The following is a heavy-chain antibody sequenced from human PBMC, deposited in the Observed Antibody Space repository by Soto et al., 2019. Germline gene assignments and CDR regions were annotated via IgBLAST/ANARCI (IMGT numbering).Heavy chain of an antibody. CDR1: GFTFSSYA. D-gene: IGHD1-7*01. CDR2: ISGSGGST. J-gene: IGHJ3*02. V-gene: IGHV3-23*01. Sequence: EVQLLESGGGLVQPGGSLRLSCAASGFTFSSYAMSWVRQAPGKGLEWVSAISGSGGSTYYADSVKGRFTISRDNSKNTLHLQMNSLKAEDTAVYYRANGGREYNLNYVAGCAGDDAFDIWGPGTMVTGFS. CDR3: ANGGREYNLNYVAGCAGDDAFDI.